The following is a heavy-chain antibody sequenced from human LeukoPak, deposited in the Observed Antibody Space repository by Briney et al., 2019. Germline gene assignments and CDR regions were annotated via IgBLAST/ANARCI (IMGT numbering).Heavy chain of an antibody. CDR3: SRETTSTSWY. Sequence: SAETLSLTCTVSGGSISSNNYYWAWIRQPPGQGLESIGSSCYSGSTFYSPSIKSRVTLSVDTSKNQFSLKLSSVTAADTAVYFCSRETTSTSWYWGQGTLVTVSS. CDR2: SCYSGST. J-gene: IGHJ4*02. CDR1: GGSISSNNYY. V-gene: IGHV4-39*01. D-gene: IGHD6-13*01.